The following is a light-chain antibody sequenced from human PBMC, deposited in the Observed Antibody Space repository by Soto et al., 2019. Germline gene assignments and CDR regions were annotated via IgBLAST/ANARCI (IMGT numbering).Light chain of an antibody. CDR1: QSVGNN. J-gene: IGKJ5*01. CDR2: GAY. Sequence: EIVMTQSPATLSVSPGERTTISCRASQSVGNNLAWYQQKPGQAPSLLIYGAYTRATGIPARFSGSGSGTDFTLTIRRLEPEDFAVYYCQQYGSSHTFGQGTRLEIK. CDR3: QQYGSSHT. V-gene: IGKV3-15*01.